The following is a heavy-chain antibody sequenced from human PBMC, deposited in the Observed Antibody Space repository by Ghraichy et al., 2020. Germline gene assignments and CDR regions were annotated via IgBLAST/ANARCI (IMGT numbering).Heavy chain of an antibody. CDR2: ISGSGGST. V-gene: IGHV3-23*01. CDR1: GFTFSSYA. Sequence: GESLNISCAASGFTFSSYAMSWVRQAPGQGLEWVSAISGSGGSTYYADSVKGRFTISRDNSKNTLYLQMNSLRAEDTAVYYCAQDRDSSGFDYWGQGTLVTVSS. CDR3: AQDRDSSGFDY. D-gene: IGHD3-22*01. J-gene: IGHJ4*02.